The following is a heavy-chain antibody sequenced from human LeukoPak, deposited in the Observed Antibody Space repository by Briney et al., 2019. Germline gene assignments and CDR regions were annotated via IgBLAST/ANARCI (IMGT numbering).Heavy chain of an antibody. D-gene: IGHD6-19*01. CDR1: GGSISSYY. CDR3: ARDHVAGTPFDY. CDR2: IYYSGST. Sequence: SETLSLTCTVSGGSISSYYWSWIRQPPGKGLEWIGYIYYSGSTNYNPSLKSRVTISVDTSKNQFSLKLSSVTAADTAVYYCARDHVAGTPFDYWGQGTLVTVSS. V-gene: IGHV4-59*01. J-gene: IGHJ4*02.